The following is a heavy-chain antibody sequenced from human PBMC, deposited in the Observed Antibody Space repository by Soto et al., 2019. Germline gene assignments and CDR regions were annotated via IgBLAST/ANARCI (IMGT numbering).Heavy chain of an antibody. J-gene: IGHJ6*02. CDR2: ISAYNCNT. Sequence: QVQLVQSGAEVKKPGASVQVSCKASGYTFTSSGISWVRKAPGQGLEWMGWISAYNCNTNYAQKLKGRVTRTTDTSTSTAYMELRSLRSDDTAVYYCAREHYDRLYDYGMDVWGQGTTVTVSS. V-gene: IGHV1-18*01. CDR3: AREHYDRLYDYGMDV. CDR1: GYTFTSSG. D-gene: IGHD3-16*01.